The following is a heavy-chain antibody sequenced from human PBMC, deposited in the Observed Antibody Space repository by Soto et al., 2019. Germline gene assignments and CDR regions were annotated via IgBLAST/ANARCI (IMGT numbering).Heavy chain of an antibody. V-gene: IGHV4-34*01. D-gene: IGHD5-12*01. J-gene: IGHJ4*02. Sequence: PSETLSLTCAVYGGSFSGYYWSWIRQPPGKGLEWIGEINHSGSTNYNPSLKSRVTISVDTSKNQFSLKLSSVTAADTAVYYCALGWLRPFDYWGQGTLVTVSS. CDR3: ALGWLRPFDY. CDR1: GGSFSGYY. CDR2: INHSGST.